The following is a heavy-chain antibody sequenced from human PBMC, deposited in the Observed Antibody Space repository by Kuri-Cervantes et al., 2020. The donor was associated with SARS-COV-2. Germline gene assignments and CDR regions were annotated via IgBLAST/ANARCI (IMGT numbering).Heavy chain of an antibody. Sequence: LSLTCATSGFTFSTYSMNWVRQAPGKGLEWVSYISGSSSRIYYADSVKGRFTISRDYAKNSVYLQMKSLRAEDTAVYYCAREEYYYDTNGYFSRPRGYFDYWGQGTLVTVSS. CDR1: GFTFSTYS. D-gene: IGHD3-22*01. V-gene: IGHV3-48*01. J-gene: IGHJ4*02. CDR2: ISGSSSRI. CDR3: AREEYYYDTNGYFSRPRGYFDY.